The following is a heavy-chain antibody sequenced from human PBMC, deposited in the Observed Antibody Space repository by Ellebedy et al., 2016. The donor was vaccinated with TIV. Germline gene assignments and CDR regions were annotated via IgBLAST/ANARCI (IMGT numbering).Heavy chain of an antibody. CDR1: GFSFDAYT. J-gene: IGHJ4*02. CDR3: AKESGFGSEGLDS. Sequence: GGSLRLSXTASGFSFDAYTMHWVRHVPGKGLEWVSLITWDGSDTFYADSVRGRFTISRDNIQNSLYLQMDSLKTEDAALYYCAKESGFGSEGLDSWGRGSLVTVSS. V-gene: IGHV3-43*01. D-gene: IGHD3-10*01. CDR2: ITWDGSDT.